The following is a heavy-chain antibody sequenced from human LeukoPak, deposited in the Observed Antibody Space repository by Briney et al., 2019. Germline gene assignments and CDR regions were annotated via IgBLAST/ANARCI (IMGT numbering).Heavy chain of an antibody. D-gene: IGHD5-18*01. CDR1: GGSISSSSAY. V-gene: IGHV4-39*01. Sequence: SETLSLSCTVSGGSISSSSAYWGWIRQPPGKGLEWIGSIYYSKNTYYNPSLKSRVTISADTSKNQFSLTLGSVSATDTAVYYCVSPRGFSYGYFDYWGQGTLVTVSS. CDR2: IYYSKNT. J-gene: IGHJ4*02. CDR3: VSPRGFSYGYFDY.